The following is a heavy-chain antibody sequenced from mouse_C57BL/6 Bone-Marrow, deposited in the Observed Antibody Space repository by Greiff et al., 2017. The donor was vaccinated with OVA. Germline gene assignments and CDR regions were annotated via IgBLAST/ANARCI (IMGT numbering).Heavy chain of an antibody. J-gene: IGHJ1*03. CDR3: ARPNGSNHWYFDV. Sequence: EVHLVESGPVLVKPGASVKMSCKASGYTFTDYYMNWVKQSHGKSLEWIGVINPYNGGPSYNQKFKGTATLTVDKSSSTAYMGLNSLTSEDSSVYYWARPNGSNHWYFDVWGTGTTVTGSS. CDR2: INPYNGGP. D-gene: IGHD1-1*01. V-gene: IGHV1-19*01. CDR1: GYTFTDYY.